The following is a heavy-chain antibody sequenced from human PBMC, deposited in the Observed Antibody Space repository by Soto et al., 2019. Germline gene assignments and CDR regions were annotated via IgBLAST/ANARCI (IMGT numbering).Heavy chain of an antibody. V-gene: IGHV4-59*01. CDR2: IYNSGST. CDR3: ARDESGRPETI. Sequence: QVQLQESGPGLVKPSETLSLTCTVSGGSISSYYWCWVRQPPGKGLEWIAYIYNSGSTNYNPSLKSRVTISVDTSKNQFSLKLSSVTAADTAVYYCARDESGRPETIWGQGTMVTVSS. CDR1: GGSISSYY. J-gene: IGHJ3*02. D-gene: IGHD3-10*01.